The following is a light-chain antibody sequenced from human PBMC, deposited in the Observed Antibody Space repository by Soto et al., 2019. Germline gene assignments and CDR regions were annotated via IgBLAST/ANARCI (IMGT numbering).Light chain of an antibody. CDR3: QQYGDSPLT. J-gene: IGKJ4*01. CDR1: QIVTSNY. V-gene: IGKV3-20*01. Sequence: EIVLTQSPGTLSLSPGERATLSCRASQIVTSNYLAWYRQKPGQAPRLLIYGASRRATGIPDRFSGSGSGTDFTLTISRLDPEDFAVFYCQQYGDSPLTFGGGTKVEIK. CDR2: GAS.